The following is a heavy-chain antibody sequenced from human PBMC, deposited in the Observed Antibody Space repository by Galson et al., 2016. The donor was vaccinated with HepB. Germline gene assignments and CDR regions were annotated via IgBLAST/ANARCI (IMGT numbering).Heavy chain of an antibody. V-gene: IGHV4-61*05. Sequence: ETLSLTCTVSGGSVSRSRHYWGWIRQSPGKGLEWIGSIYMTGSIGYSGSTYYNPSLKSRVTISVDTSKNQFFLKLSSVTAADTAVYYCARHPAGIDVWGQGTTVTVSS. CDR2: IYMTGSIGYSGST. CDR3: ARHPAGIDV. CDR1: GGSVSRSRHY. J-gene: IGHJ6*02.